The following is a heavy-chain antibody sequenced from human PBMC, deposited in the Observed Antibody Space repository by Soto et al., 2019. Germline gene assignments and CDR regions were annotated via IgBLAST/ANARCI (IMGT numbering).Heavy chain of an antibody. CDR3: ARGASEYYDSSGYLDY. Sequence: GGSLRLSCAASGFTVSSNYMSWVRQAPGKGLEWVSVMYSGGSTYYADAGKGRFTISRDNSKNTLYLQMNSLRAEDTAVYYCARGASEYYDSSGYLDYWGQGTLVTVSS. D-gene: IGHD3-22*01. CDR1: GFTVSSNY. CDR2: MYSGGST. J-gene: IGHJ4*02. V-gene: IGHV3-53*01.